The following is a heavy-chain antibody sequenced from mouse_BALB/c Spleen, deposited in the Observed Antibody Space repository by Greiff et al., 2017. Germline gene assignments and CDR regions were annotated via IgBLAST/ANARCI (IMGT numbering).Heavy chain of an antibody. J-gene: IGHJ4*01. D-gene: IGHD2-14*01. CDR2: ISNGGGST. V-gene: IGHV5-12-2*01. CDR1: GFTFSSYT. CDR3: ARNRYDAAMDY. Sequence: DVQLVESGGGLVQPGGSLKLSCAASGFTFSSYTMSWVRQTPEKRLEWVAYISNGGGSTYYPDTVKGRFTISRDNAKNTLYLQMSSLKSEDTAMYYCARNRYDAAMDYWGQGTSVTVSS.